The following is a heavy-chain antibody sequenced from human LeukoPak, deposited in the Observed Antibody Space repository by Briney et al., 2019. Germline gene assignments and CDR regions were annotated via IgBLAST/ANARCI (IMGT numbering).Heavy chain of an antibody. CDR1: GGSISSYY. Sequence: SETLSLTCTVSGGSISSYYWSWIRQPPGKGLEWIGYIYYSGSTNYNPSLKSRVTISVDTSKNQLSLKLSSVTAADTAVYYCARGPPYYDILTGYYLGAFDIWGQGTMVTVSS. J-gene: IGHJ3*02. D-gene: IGHD3-9*01. CDR2: IYYSGST. V-gene: IGHV4-59*01. CDR3: ARGPPYYDILTGYYLGAFDI.